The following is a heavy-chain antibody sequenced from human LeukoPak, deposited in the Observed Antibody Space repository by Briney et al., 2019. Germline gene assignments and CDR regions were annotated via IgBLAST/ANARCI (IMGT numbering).Heavy chain of an antibody. CDR2: IRGDNGNS. D-gene: IGHD4-23*01. V-gene: IGHV1-18*01. Sequence: ASVKVSCKASGGSFRESGISWVRQAPGQGLEWMGWIRGDNGNSNNAQKFQGRITMTTDASTSTAYMELRSLRSDDTAVYYCARDFRDYGGDSGYFDYWGQGTLVTVSS. J-gene: IGHJ4*02. CDR1: GGSFRESG. CDR3: ARDFRDYGGDSGYFDY.